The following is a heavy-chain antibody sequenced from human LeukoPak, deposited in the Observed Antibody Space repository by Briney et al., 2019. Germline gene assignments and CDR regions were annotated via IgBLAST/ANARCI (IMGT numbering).Heavy chain of an antibody. Sequence: SETLSLTCAVSGGSFSGYYWSWIRQPPGKGLEWIGEINHSGSTNYNPSLKSRVTISVDTSKNQFSLKLSSVTAADTAVYYCARDAIFYDGSGSFYFDYWGQGTLVTVSS. CDR2: INHSGST. J-gene: IGHJ4*02. CDR1: GGSFSGYY. V-gene: IGHV4-34*01. D-gene: IGHD3-10*01. CDR3: ARDAIFYDGSGSFYFDY.